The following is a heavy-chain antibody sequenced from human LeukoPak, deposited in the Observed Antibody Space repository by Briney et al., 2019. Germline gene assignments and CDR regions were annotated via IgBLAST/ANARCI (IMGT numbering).Heavy chain of an antibody. Sequence: ASVKVSCKASGYTFTNYAISWVRQAPGQGLEWVGWISAYNGNTNYAQKLQGRVTMTTDTSTSTAYMDLRSLRSDDTAVYYCARYPIGASYSNYEVWFFAYWGQGTLVTVSS. CDR1: GYTFTNYA. D-gene: IGHD4-11*01. CDR3: ARYPIGASYSNYEVWFFAY. V-gene: IGHV1-18*01. CDR2: ISAYNGNT. J-gene: IGHJ4*02.